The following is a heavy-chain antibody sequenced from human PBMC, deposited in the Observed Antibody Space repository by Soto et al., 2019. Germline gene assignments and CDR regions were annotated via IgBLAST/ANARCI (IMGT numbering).Heavy chain of an antibody. CDR2: ISYDGSNK. J-gene: IGHJ4*02. Sequence: GGSLRLSCAASGFTFSSYGMHWVRQAPGKGLEWVAVISYDGSNKYYADSVKGRFTISRDNSKNTLYLQMNSLRAEDTAVYYCAKDFDYWGQGTLVTVSS. CDR1: GFTFSSYG. CDR3: AKDFDY. V-gene: IGHV3-30*18.